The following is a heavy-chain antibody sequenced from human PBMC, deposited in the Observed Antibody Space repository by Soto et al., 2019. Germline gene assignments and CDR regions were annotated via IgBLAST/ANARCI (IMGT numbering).Heavy chain of an antibody. CDR1: GFTFTSSA. V-gene: IGHV1-58*01. J-gene: IGHJ6*02. Sequence: GASVKVSCKASGFTFTSSAVQWVRQARGQRLEWIGWIVVGSGNTNYAQKFQERVTITRDMSTSTAYMELSSLRSEDTAVYYCAVDYGCGGYYYYGIYFWGRRNTVTVSS. CDR2: IVVGSGNT. CDR3: AVDYGCGGYYYYGIYF. D-gene: IGHD6-19*01.